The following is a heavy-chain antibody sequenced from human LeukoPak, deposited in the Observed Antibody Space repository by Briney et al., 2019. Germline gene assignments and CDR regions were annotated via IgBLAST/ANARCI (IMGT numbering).Heavy chain of an antibody. Sequence: ASVNVSCKASGYTFIGYSIYWVRQAPGQGLEWMGRIDSDSGVTDYAQKFQDRVTATSDTSINTVYMELSGLRSDDTAVYYCARDKSIGWERYPPDYWGQGTLVTVSS. CDR3: ARDKSIGWERYPPDY. J-gene: IGHJ4*02. V-gene: IGHV1-2*02. CDR2: IDSDSGVT. D-gene: IGHD1-26*01. CDR1: GYTFIGYS.